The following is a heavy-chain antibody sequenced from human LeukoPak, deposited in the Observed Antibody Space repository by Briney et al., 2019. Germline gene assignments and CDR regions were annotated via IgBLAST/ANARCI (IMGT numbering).Heavy chain of an antibody. CDR3: ARAGGAVTTSGYYYGMDV. J-gene: IGHJ6*02. V-gene: IGHV3-7*01. Sequence: GGSLRLSCAASGFTFSSYWMSWVRQAPGKGLEWVANIKQDGSEKYYVDSVKGRFTISRDNAKNSLYLQMSSLRAEDTAVYYCARAGGAVTTSGYYYGMDVWGQGTTVTVSS. CDR2: IKQDGSEK. D-gene: IGHD4-17*01. CDR1: GFTFSSYW.